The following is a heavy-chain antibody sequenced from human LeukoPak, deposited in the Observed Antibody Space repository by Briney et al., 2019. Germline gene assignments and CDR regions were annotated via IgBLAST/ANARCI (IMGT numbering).Heavy chain of an antibody. CDR1: GGSISSYY. V-gene: IGHV4-4*08. Sequence: SETLSLTCTVSGGSISSYYWSWIRQPPGKGLEWIGYIYTSGSTYYNPSLKSRVTISVDTSKNQFSLKLSSVTAADTAVYYCARRPTDYYYYGMDVWRQGTTVTVSS. J-gene: IGHJ6*02. CDR2: IYTSGST. CDR3: ARRPTDYYYYGMDV.